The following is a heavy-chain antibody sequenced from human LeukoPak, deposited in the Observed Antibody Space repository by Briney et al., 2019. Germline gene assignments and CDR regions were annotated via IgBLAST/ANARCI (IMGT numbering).Heavy chain of an antibody. Sequence: GGSLRLSCAASGVTLSSYAMSWARQAPGKGLEWVSGISSSGSGGNTYYADSVKGRFTISRDSSKNTLFLHMNTLRAEDTAVYYCAKVYPRITIFGGNLYYFDYWGQGTLVTVSS. V-gene: IGHV3-23*01. CDR3: AKVYPRITIFGGNLYYFDY. CDR2: ISSSGSGGNT. CDR1: GVTLSSYA. J-gene: IGHJ4*02. D-gene: IGHD3-3*01.